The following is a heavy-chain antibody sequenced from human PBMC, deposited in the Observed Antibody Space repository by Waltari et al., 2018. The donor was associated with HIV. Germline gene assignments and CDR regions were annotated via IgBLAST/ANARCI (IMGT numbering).Heavy chain of an antibody. J-gene: IGHJ5*02. D-gene: IGHD6-6*01. Sequence: QVQLQESGPGLVKPSETLSLTCTVPGSSISSYYWSWHRQPAGKGLEWIGRIYTSWSTNYNPALKSRVTMSVDTSKNQFSLKLSSVTAADTAVYYCARGGKDSSSSSTGWFDPWGQGTLVTVSS. CDR3: ARGGKDSSSSSTGWFDP. CDR1: GSSISSYY. CDR2: IYTSWST. V-gene: IGHV4-4*07.